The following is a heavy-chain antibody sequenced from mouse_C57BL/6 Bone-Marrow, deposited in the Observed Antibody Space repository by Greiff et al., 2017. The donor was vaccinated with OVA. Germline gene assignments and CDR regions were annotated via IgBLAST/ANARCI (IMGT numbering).Heavy chain of an antibody. J-gene: IGHJ3*01. CDR3: TGTIFFFAD. Sequence: EVQRVESGGGLVKPGGSLKLSCAASGFTFSSYAMSWVRQTPEKRLEWVATISDGGSYTYYPDNVKGRFTISRDNAKNHLYLQMSHLKAEDTAMYYCTGTIFFFADWGQGTLVTVSA. CDR2: ISDGGSYT. CDR1: GFTFSSYA. D-gene: IGHD4-1*01. V-gene: IGHV5-4*01.